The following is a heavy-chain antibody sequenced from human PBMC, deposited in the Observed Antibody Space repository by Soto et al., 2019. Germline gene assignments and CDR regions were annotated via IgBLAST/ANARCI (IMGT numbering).Heavy chain of an antibody. Sequence: GGSLRLSCAASGFTVSSKYMNWVRQAPGKGLEWVSIIWSAGLTYYADSVRGRFTISRDISKNILFLQMNNLRAEDSAIYYCARELPPDLWGQGTLVTAS. CDR2: IWSAGLT. J-gene: IGHJ5*02. CDR3: ARELPPDL. D-gene: IGHD2-15*01. V-gene: IGHV3-53*01. CDR1: GFTVSSKY.